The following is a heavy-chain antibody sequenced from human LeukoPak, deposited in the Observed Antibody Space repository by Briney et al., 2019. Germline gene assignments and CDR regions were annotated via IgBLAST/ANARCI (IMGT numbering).Heavy chain of an antibody. J-gene: IGHJ3*02. D-gene: IGHD1-26*01. CDR1: GGSFSGYY. Sequence: SETLSLTCAVYGGSFSGYYWSWIRQPPGKGLECIGEINHSGSTNYNPSLKSRVTISVDTSKNQFSLKLSSVTAADTAVYYCARDSATSGDDAFDIWGQGKMVTVSS. CDR2: INHSGST. V-gene: IGHV4-34*01. CDR3: ARDSATSGDDAFDI.